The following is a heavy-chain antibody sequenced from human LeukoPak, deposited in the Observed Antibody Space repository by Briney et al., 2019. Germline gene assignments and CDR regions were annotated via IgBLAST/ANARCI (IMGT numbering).Heavy chain of an antibody. CDR1: GFTFSSYS. J-gene: IGHJ6*02. CDR2: ISSSSSYI. CDR3: ARSPDYNGMDV. Sequence: GGSLRLSCAASGFTFSSYSMNWVRQAPGKGLEWVSSISSSSSYIYYADSVKGRFTISRDNAKNSLYLQMNSPRAEDTALYYCARSPDYNGMDVWGQGTTVTVSS. V-gene: IGHV3-21*01.